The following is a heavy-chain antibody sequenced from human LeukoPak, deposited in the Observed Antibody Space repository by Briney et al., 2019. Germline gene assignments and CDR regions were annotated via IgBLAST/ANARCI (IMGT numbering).Heavy chain of an antibody. Sequence: GGSLRLSCAASGFTFSNYGMHWVRQAPGKGLECVAVIWYDGSNKYYADSVKGRFTISRDNSKNTLYLQMNSLRAEDTAVYYCATDRSSGERSYYFDYWGQGTLVTVSS. CDR1: GFTFSNYG. J-gene: IGHJ4*02. V-gene: IGHV3-33*01. CDR3: ATDRSSGERSYYFDY. D-gene: IGHD6-19*01. CDR2: IWYDGSNK.